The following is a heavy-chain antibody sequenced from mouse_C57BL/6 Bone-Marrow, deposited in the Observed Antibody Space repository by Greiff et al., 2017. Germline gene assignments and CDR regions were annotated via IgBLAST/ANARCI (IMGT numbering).Heavy chain of an antibody. V-gene: IGHV2-2*01. CDR3: ARPFFNWDTGAMDY. CDR1: GFSLTSYG. Sequence: VHLVESGPGLVQPSQSLSITCTVSGFSLTSYGVHWVRQSPGKGLEWLGVIWSGGSTDYNAAFISRLSISKDNSKCQVFFKMNSLQADDTAIYYCARPFFNWDTGAMDYWGQGTSVTVSS. D-gene: IGHD4-1*01. CDR2: IWSGGST. J-gene: IGHJ4*01.